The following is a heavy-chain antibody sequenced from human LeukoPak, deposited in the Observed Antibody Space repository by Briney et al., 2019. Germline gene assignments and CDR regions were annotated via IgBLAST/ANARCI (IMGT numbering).Heavy chain of an antibody. CDR3: ARQVERSGWAPLDY. V-gene: IGHV5-51*01. Sequence: HGESLKISCTGSGYTFTSYWIGWVRQMPGKGLEWMGIIYPGDSDTRYSPSFQGQVTISADKSISTAYLQWSSLKASDTAMYYCARQVERSGWAPLDYWGQGTLVTVSS. CDR2: IYPGDSDT. CDR1: GYTFTSYW. D-gene: IGHD6-19*01. J-gene: IGHJ4*02.